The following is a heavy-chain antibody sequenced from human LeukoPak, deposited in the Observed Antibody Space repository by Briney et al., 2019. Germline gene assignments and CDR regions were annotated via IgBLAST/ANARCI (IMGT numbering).Heavy chain of an antibody. Sequence: QPGRSLRLSCAASGFTFSNYAMHWVRQAPGKGLDWVAVTSYDGSNNYYAESVKGRFTISRDNSKDTLYLQMNSLRPEDTAVYYCARGLNVRGSSPLGGGGDAFDIWGQGTMVTVSS. V-gene: IGHV3-30-3*01. CDR1: GFTFSNYA. J-gene: IGHJ3*02. CDR3: ARGLNVRGSSPLGGGGDAFDI. D-gene: IGHD3-16*01. CDR2: TSYDGSNN.